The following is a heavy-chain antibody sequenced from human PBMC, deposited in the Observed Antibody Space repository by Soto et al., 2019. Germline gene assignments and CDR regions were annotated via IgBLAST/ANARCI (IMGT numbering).Heavy chain of an antibody. CDR1: GFAVSSKY. Sequence: EVQLVESGGGLIQPGGSLRLSCAASGFAVSSKYMTWVRQAPGKGLEWVSVIYGGGTTYYADSVKGRFTISRDTSKNTLYLQMKSLRDEDTAVYYCVQTTGWPGFDFWGQGTLVTVSS. CDR3: VQTTGWPGFDF. V-gene: IGHV3-53*01. D-gene: IGHD6-19*01. CDR2: IYGGGTT. J-gene: IGHJ4*02.